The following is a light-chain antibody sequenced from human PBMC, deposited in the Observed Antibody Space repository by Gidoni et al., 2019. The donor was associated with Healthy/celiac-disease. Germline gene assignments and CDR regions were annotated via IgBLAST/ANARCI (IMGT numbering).Light chain of an antibody. J-gene: IGKJ4*01. CDR1: QSVSSY. CDR2: DAS. Sequence: EFVLTQSPATLSLSPGESATLSCWASQSVSSYLAWYQQKPGQAPRLHIYDASNRATGIPARFSGSGSGTDFTLTISSLEPEDFAVYYCQQRSNWTLTFXGXTKVXIK. V-gene: IGKV3-11*01. CDR3: QQRSNWTLT.